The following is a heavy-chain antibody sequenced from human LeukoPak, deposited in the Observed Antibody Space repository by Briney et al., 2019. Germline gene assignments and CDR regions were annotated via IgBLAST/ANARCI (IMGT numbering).Heavy chain of an antibody. V-gene: IGHV3-13*01. J-gene: IGHJ2*01. D-gene: IGHD1/OR15-1a*01. CDR1: AFTFSSAD. CDR2: IGLTDDT. CDR3: VKEGRRSNWDNWYFDL. Sequence: GGSLRLSYAAAAFTFSSADRHSVRQPPGKGLEWVSAIGLTDDTYYPDSVKGRFTISREDAKKSLYLQMHSLRAEDTAVYYCVKEGRRSNWDNWYFDLWGRGTLVTVSS.